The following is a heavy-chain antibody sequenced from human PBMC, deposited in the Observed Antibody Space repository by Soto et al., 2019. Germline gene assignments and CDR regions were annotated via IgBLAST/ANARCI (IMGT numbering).Heavy chain of an antibody. V-gene: IGHV3-53*04. CDR2: IYSGGAT. J-gene: IGHJ6*04. D-gene: IGHD3-10*01. CDR3: ARKTDSMPSGGDV. CDR1: GFAVRHNY. Sequence: EVQLVESGGGLVQPGGSLRLSCTAAGFAVRHNYMTWVRQAPGKGLEWVSLIYSGGATAYADSVKGRFTISRHTSQNTLYLQMNSPRAEDTAVYYWARKTDSMPSGGDVWGKGTAVTVSS.